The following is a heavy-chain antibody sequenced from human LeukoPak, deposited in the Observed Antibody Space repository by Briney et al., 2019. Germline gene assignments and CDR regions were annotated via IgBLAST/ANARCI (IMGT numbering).Heavy chain of an antibody. D-gene: IGHD6-13*01. V-gene: IGHV4-38-2*01. Sequence: SETLSLTCAVSGYSISSGYFWSWIRQPPGKGLEWIGGIGHSGSTYYNPSLKSRITISTDTSKNRFSLKLSSVTAADTAGYYCARLNTGVLSSRTNNWFDPWGQGTLVTVSS. CDR3: ARLNTGVLSSRTNNWFDP. CDR1: GYSISSGYF. J-gene: IGHJ5*02. CDR2: IGHSGST.